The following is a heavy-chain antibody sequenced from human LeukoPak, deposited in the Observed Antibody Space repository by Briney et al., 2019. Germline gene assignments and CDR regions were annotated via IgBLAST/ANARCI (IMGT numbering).Heavy chain of an antibody. CDR1: GFTFTHYG. V-gene: IGHV3-23*01. D-gene: IGHD3-10*01. CDR3: AKDHGSLGSRLN. Sequence: GGSLRLSCAASGFTFTHYGMNWVRQAPGKGLEWVSGIRANGETTYYADSVRGRFTISRDNSRSMVWLQMNSLTAEDTAVYYCAKDHGSLGSRLNWGQGTLVTVSS. J-gene: IGHJ4*02. CDR2: IRANGETT.